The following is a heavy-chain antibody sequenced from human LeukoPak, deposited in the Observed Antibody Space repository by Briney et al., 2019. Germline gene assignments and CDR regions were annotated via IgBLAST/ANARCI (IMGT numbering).Heavy chain of an antibody. D-gene: IGHD3-16*01. J-gene: IGHJ5*02. CDR2: ISSSSSYI. CDR3: ARDASGNWFDP. CDR1: GFTFSSYA. Sequence: GGSLRLSCAASGFTFSSYAMSWVRQAPGKGLEWVSSISSSSSYIYYADSVKGRFTISRDNAKNSLYLQMNSLRAEDTAVYYCARDASGNWFDPWGQGTLVTVSS. V-gene: IGHV3-21*01.